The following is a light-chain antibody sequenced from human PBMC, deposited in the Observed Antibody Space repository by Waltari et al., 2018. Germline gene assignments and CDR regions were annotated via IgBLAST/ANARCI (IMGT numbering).Light chain of an antibody. J-gene: IGKJ2*01. CDR1: QAIRND. V-gene: IGKV1-6*01. CDR2: AAS. Sequence: AIQMTQSPSSLSASVGDSVTITCRASQAIRNDLGWYQQKPGKAPKLLIFAASNLQSGVPSRFSGGESGTDFTLTISSLQPEDFATYYCLQDYSYPYTFGQGTKLEFK. CDR3: LQDYSYPYT.